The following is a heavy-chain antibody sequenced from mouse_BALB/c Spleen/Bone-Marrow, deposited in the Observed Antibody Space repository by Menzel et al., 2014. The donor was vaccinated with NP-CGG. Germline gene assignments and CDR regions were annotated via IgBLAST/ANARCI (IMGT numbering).Heavy chain of an antibody. CDR2: IYPGSGST. J-gene: IGHJ4*01. CDR1: GYPFXDYV. Sequence: QVQLQQSGPELVKPGASVKMSCKASGYPFXDYVITWVKQRTGQGLEWIGEIYPGSGSTYYNEKFKGKATLTADKSSNTAYMQLGSLTSEDSAVYFCARLDGNYRYAMDYWGQGTSVTVSS. V-gene: IGHV1-77*01. D-gene: IGHD2-1*01. CDR3: ARLDGNYRYAMDY.